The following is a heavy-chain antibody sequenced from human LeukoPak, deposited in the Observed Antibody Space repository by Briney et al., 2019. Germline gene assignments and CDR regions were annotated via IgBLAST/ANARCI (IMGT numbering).Heavy chain of an antibody. CDR2: IIPIFGTA. V-gene: IGHV1-69*05. Sequence: SVKVSCKASGGTFSSYAISWVRQAPGQGLEWMGRIIPIFGTANYAQKFQGRVTITTDESTSTAYMELSSLRSEDTAVYCCARDSEIFGVVTPTFDYWGQGTLATVSS. CDR1: GGTFSSYA. J-gene: IGHJ4*02. CDR3: ARDSEIFGVVTPTFDY. D-gene: IGHD3-3*01.